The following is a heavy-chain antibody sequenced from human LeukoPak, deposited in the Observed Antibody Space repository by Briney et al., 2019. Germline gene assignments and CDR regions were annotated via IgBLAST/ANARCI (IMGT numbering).Heavy chain of an antibody. V-gene: IGHV3-53*01. CDR3: AGDKTTGGWYEFDY. D-gene: IGHD6-19*01. CDR2: ISNDGDT. Sequence: GGSLRLSCAASGFTVSSNYMSWVRQGPGKGLECVSVISNDGDTCYADSVKGRFTISRDTSKNTVSLQMNSLRAEDTAVYYCAGDKTTGGWYEFDYWGQGTLVTVS. J-gene: IGHJ4*02. CDR1: GFTVSSNY.